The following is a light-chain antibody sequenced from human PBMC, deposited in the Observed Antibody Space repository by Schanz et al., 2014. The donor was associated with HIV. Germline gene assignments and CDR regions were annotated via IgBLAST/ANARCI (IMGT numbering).Light chain of an antibody. CDR3: ATWDTTLSAVV. V-gene: IGLV1-51*01. Sequence: QSVLTQPPSVSAAPGQRVTISCSGSASNIGHNYVSWFQQFPGTTPKLLIYVNHQRPSDIPDRFSGSKTGTSATLAIVGLQTGDEADYYCATWDTTLSAVVFGGGTKLTVL. CDR2: VNH. CDR1: ASNIGHNY. J-gene: IGLJ2*01.